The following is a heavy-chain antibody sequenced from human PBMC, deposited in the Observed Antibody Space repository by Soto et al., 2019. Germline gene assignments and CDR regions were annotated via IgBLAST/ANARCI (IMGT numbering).Heavy chain of an antibody. CDR3: ARDDYCSSTSCPFAFHI. J-gene: IGHJ3*02. D-gene: IGHD2-2*01. CDR2: INPNSGGT. CDR1: GYTFTGYY. V-gene: IGHV1-2*02. Sequence: ASVKVSCKASGYTFTGYYMYWVRQAPGQGLEWMGWINPNSGGTNYAQKFQGRVTMTRDTSISTAYMELSRLRSDDTAVYYCARDDYCSSTSCPFAFHIWGQGTMVTVSS.